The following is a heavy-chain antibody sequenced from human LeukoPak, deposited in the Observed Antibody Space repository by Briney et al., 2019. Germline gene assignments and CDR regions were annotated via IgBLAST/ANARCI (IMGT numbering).Heavy chain of an antibody. D-gene: IGHD5-24*01. CDR1: GSTFSSYG. CDR3: AKDREMATHGPVL. V-gene: IGHV3-33*06. J-gene: IGHJ4*02. CDR2: IWYDGSNK. Sequence: GGSLRLSCAASGSTFSSYGMHWVRQAPGKGLEWVAVIWYDGSNKYYADSVKGRFTISRDNSKNTLYLQMNSLRAEDTAVYYCAKDREMATHGPVLWGQGTLVTVSS.